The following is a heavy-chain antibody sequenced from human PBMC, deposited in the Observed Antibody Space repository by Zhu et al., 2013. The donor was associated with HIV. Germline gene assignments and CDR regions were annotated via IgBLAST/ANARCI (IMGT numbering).Heavy chain of an antibody. CDR3: ARGRTFGVGRLNWFDP. Sequence: QVQLVQSGAEVKKPGASVKVSCKASGYTFTGYYMHWVRQAPGQGLEWMGWINPNSGGTNFAQKFHGRVTMTRDTSISTAYMELSRLRSDDTAVYYCARGRTFGVGRLNWFDPWGQGTLVTVSS. J-gene: IGHJ5*02. D-gene: IGHD3-3*01. V-gene: IGHV1-2*02. CDR2: INPNSGGT. CDR1: GYTFTGYY.